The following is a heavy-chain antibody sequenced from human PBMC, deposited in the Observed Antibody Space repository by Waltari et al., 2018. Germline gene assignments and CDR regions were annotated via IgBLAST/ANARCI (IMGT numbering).Heavy chain of an antibody. J-gene: IGHJ4*02. CDR3: AKGAVTGTTWYYFDH. Sequence: EVQLVESGGGLVQPARSLRLSCAASGFTFDAYAMHWVRQAPGKGLEWVSGISWSSDVINYADSVKGRFTVSRDNAKSSLYLQMNSLRPEDMALYYCAKGAVTGTTWYYFDHWGQGTLVTVSS. V-gene: IGHV3-9*03. CDR2: ISWSSDVI. CDR1: GFTFDAYA. D-gene: IGHD1-7*01.